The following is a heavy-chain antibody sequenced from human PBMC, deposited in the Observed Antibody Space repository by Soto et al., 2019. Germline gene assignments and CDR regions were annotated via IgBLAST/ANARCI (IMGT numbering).Heavy chain of an antibody. CDR2: FIPMFNRP. V-gene: IGHV1-69*01. CDR3: VRGHFHHVSNYYYALDV. Sequence: QVQLVQSGAEVKKPGSSVKVSGKASGGTFSSYAISWVRQAPGQGLEWMGGFIPMFNRPHSARKFQGRVTITADESTSTAFMDLRSLRSEDTAVYYCVRGHFHHVSNYYYALDVWGQGTTVTVSS. CDR1: GGTFSSYA. J-gene: IGHJ6*02.